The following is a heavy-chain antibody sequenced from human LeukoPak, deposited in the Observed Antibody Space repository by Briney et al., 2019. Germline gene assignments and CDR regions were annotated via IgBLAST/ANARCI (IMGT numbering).Heavy chain of an antibody. D-gene: IGHD6-13*01. CDR2: IKSDTDGGTT. V-gene: IGHV3-15*01. CDR3: ATEGDDIAEAWSDF. CDR1: GFTFSNAW. Sequence: RSGGSLRLSCTASGFTFSNAWMSWVRQAPGKGLEWVGRIKSDTDGGTTDYAAPVEGRFIISRDDSKNTLYLQMNSLETEDTAVYYCATEGDDIAEAWSDFWGQGTLVTVSS. J-gene: IGHJ4*02.